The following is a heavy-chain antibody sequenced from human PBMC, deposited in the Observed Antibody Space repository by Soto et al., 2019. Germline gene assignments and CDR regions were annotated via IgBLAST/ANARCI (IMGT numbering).Heavy chain of an antibody. Sequence: QVQLQESGPGLVKPSQTLSLTCTVSGGSISRGGYYWSWIRQHPGKGLEWIGYIYYSGATYYKPSLKSRVTISVDTSENQFSLRLSSVTAADTAVYYCARKDSGYADYMDIWGKGTTVTVSS. J-gene: IGHJ6*03. CDR1: GGSISRGGYY. V-gene: IGHV4-31*03. CDR3: ARKDSGYADYMDI. D-gene: IGHD5-12*01. CDR2: IYYSGAT.